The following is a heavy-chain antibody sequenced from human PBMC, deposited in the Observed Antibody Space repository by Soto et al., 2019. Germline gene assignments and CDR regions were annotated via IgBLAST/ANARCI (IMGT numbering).Heavy chain of an antibody. CDR3: ASYNWNYWFDP. J-gene: IGHJ5*02. Sequence: PSETLSLTCTVSGDSVSSGDYYWSWTRQPPGKGLEWIGYIYYSGSTTYHPSLKGRVTISLDKSKNQFSLNLSSVTAADTAVYYCASYNWNYWFDPWGQGTLVTVSS. V-gene: IGHV4-61*08. CDR1: GDSVSSGDYY. CDR2: IYYSGST. D-gene: IGHD1-7*01.